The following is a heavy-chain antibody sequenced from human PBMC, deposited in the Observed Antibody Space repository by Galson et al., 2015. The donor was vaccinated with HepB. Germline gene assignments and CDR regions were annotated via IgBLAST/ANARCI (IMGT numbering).Heavy chain of an antibody. Sequence: SLRLSCATSGFKFSAYSMNWVRQAPGKGLEWVSFITSRSNTIYYADSVKGRFTISRDNVENSLYLQMKSLRDEDTAVYYCATQWLHGHWGQGTLVTVSS. CDR3: ATQWLHGH. J-gene: IGHJ4*02. V-gene: IGHV3-48*02. D-gene: IGHD6-19*01. CDR2: ITSRSNTI. CDR1: GFKFSAYS.